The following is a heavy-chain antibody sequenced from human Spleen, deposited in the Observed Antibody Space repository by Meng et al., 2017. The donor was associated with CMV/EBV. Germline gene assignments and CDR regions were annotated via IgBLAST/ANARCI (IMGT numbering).Heavy chain of an antibody. D-gene: IGHD5-24*01. J-gene: IGHJ4*02. Sequence: SGGSSSSSSYYWGWIRQPPGKGLEWIGSIYYSGSTYYNPSLKSRVTISVDTSKNQFSLKLSSVTAADTAVYYCARSRDGYNSIGFDYWGQGTLVTVSS. CDR1: GGSSSSSSYY. CDR3: ARSRDGYNSIGFDY. V-gene: IGHV4-39*01. CDR2: IYYSGST.